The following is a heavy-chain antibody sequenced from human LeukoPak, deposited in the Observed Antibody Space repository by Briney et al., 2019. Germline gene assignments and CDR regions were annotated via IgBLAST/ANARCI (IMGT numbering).Heavy chain of an antibody. V-gene: IGHV3-23*01. CDR2: INGSGGST. D-gene: IGHD3-3*01. J-gene: IGHJ4*02. Sequence: GGSLRLSCAASGFTFSSYAMSWVRQAPGQGLEWVSAINGSGGSTYYADSVKGRFTISRDNSKNTLYLQMNSLRAEDTAVYYCAKDLVPYDFWSGFDYWGQGTLVTVSS. CDR1: GFTFSSYA. CDR3: AKDLVPYDFWSGFDY.